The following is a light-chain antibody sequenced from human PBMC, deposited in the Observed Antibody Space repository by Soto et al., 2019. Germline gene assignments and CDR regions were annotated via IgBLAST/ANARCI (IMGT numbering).Light chain of an antibody. CDR2: GAF. CDR1: QSVAGF. J-gene: IGKJ3*01. V-gene: IGKV3-11*01. CDR3: QQCNSWPPFT. Sequence: EIVLTQSPATLSLSPGERATLSCRASQSVAGFLAWYQQKPNQAPRLLIYGAFNRAPGVPARFSGSGSGTDFALTISSLEPEDFAVYYCQQCNSWPPFTFGPGTKVDIK.